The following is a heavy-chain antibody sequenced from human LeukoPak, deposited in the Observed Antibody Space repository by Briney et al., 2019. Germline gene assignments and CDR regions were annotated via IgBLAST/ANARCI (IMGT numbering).Heavy chain of an antibody. V-gene: IGHV3-23*01. Sequence: SGGSLRLSCAASGFTFGSYVMNWVRQAPGKGLEWVSDIRSSSGSIYYADSVKGRFTISRDNSKNTLYLQMNSLRAEDTAVYFCAKRLHIDTWYAAFDNWGQGTLVTVSS. CDR2: IRSSSGSI. CDR3: AKRLHIDTWYAAFDN. CDR1: GFTFGSYV. J-gene: IGHJ4*02. D-gene: IGHD6-13*01.